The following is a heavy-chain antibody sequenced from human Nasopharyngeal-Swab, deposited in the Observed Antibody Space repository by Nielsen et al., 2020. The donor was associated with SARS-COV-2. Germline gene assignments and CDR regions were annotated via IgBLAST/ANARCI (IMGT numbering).Heavy chain of an antibody. CDR1: GFTFSRYS. V-gene: IGHV3-21*01. J-gene: IGHJ6*02. CDR3: ARWAVAGDYYYYGMDV. Sequence: GESLKISCAASGFTFSRYSMNCVRQAPGTGLEWVSSISSSSSYIYYAESVKGRFTISRDNAKNSLYLQMNSLRAEDTAVYYCARWAVAGDYYYYGMDVWGQGTTVTVSS. D-gene: IGHD6-19*01. CDR2: ISSSSSYI.